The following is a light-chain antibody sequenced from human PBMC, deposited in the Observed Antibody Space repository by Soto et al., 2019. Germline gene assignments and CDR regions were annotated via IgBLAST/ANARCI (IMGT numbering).Light chain of an antibody. CDR2: KAS. Sequence: IPMTQSPSTLSASVGDRVTITCRASQSISSWLAWYQQKPGKAPKVLIYKASSLESGVPSRFSGSGSGTEFTLTISSLQPDDFATYYCQHYNSFSSTFGQGTKVDIK. CDR3: QHYNSFSST. J-gene: IGKJ1*01. V-gene: IGKV1-5*03. CDR1: QSISSW.